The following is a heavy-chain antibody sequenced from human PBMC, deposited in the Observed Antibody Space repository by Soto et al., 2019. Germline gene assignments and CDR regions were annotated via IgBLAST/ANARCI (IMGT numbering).Heavy chain of an antibody. Sequence: QAPLVESGGGVVQPGRSLRLSCAASGFTFSSYAMHWVRQAPGKGLEWVAVISYDGRNKYYADSVKGRFTISRDNSKNTLYLQMNSLRAEDTAVYYCARVPSSSGRAHFDYWGQGTLVTVSS. CDR2: ISYDGRNK. J-gene: IGHJ4*02. CDR1: GFTFSSYA. D-gene: IGHD2-15*01. CDR3: ARVPSSSGRAHFDY. V-gene: IGHV3-30-3*01.